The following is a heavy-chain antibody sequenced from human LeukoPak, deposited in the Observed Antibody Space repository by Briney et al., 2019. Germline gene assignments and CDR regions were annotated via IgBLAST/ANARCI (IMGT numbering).Heavy chain of an antibody. V-gene: IGHV1-69*05. CDR3: ATGPGATPKYTFDY. D-gene: IGHD1-26*01. CDR2: IIPIFGTA. J-gene: IGHJ4*02. CDR1: GGTFSSYA. Sequence: GSSVKVSCKASGGTFSSYAISWVRQAPGQGLEWMGGIIPIFGTANYAQKFQGRVTITTDESTSTAYMELSSLRSEDTAVYYCATGPGATPKYTFDYWGQGTLVTVSS.